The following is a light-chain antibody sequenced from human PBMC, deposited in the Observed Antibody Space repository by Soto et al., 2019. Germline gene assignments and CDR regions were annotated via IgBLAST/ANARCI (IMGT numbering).Light chain of an antibody. V-gene: IGKV1-39*01. CDR1: QSISSY. CDR3: QQSYRT. J-gene: IGKJ1*01. Sequence: IQMTQSPSSLSASVGNSVTITCRASQSISSYLNWYQQKPGKAPKLLIYAASSLQSGVPSRCSGSGSGTDFTLTISSLQPEDFSTYYCQQSYRTFGQGTKVDIK. CDR2: AAS.